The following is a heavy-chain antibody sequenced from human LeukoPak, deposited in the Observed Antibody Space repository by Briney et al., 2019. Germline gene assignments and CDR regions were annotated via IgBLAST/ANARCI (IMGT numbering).Heavy chain of an antibody. CDR2: TRNKARGYTT. CDR1: GVTLSDHH. Sequence: GGSLRLSCAASGVTLSDHHMDWVRQAPGKGLEWVGRTRNKARGYTTEYAASVKGRFTILRDDSKTLVYLQMNSLKTEDTAVYFCARDGAEGDNSAFDIWGQGTVVTVSS. J-gene: IGHJ3*02. V-gene: IGHV3-72*01. CDR3: ARDGAEGDNSAFDI. D-gene: IGHD3-22*01.